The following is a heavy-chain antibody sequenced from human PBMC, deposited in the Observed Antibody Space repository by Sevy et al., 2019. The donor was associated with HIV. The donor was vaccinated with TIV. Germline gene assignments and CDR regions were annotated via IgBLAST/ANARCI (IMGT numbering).Heavy chain of an antibody. J-gene: IGHJ4*01. Sequence: GGSLRLSCAASGFTFSSFGMHWVRQAPGKGLEWFAVIWFDGSNTYYADSVRGRFTISRDIAKNTLHLQMNSLRAEDTAVYYCARDLEFYDDGDYGPAFMPDFWGHGTLVTVSS. CDR2: IWFDGSNT. CDR3: ARDLEFYDDGDYGPAFMPDF. CDR1: GFTFSSFG. D-gene: IGHD4-17*01. V-gene: IGHV3-33*01.